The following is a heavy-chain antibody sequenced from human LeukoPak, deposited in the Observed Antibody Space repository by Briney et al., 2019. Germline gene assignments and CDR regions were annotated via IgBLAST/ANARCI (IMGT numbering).Heavy chain of an antibody. V-gene: IGHV3-30*18. CDR2: ISHDGSNE. Sequence: PGGSLRLSCAASGFIFDNFGMHWDRQVPGKGLEWLALISHDGSNEYYGDFVKGRFTTSRGNSKNTVYLQMNALRPEDTAMYYCAKVGKGQLLEAFDIWGQGTMVTVSP. CDR1: GFIFDNFG. CDR3: AKVGKGQLLEAFDI. D-gene: IGHD2-2*01. J-gene: IGHJ3*02.